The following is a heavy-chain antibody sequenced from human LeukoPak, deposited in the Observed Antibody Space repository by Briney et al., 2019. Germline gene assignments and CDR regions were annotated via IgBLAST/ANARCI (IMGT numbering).Heavy chain of an antibody. CDR3: ATSFRAVNWFDP. D-gene: IGHD3-10*01. CDR1: GYTFTRYY. Sequence: GASVKVSCKASGYTFTRYYMNWVRQAPGQGLEWMGIINPSGGRTNYAQKFQGGVTMTRDTSTSTIYMEVSSLRSEDTAVYYCATSFRAVNWFDPWGQGTLVTVSS. CDR2: INPSGGRT. V-gene: IGHV1-46*01. J-gene: IGHJ5*02.